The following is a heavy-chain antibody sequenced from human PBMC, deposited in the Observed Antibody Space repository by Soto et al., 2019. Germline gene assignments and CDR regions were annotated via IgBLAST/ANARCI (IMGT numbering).Heavy chain of an antibody. D-gene: IGHD3-9*01. V-gene: IGHV4-4*02. CDR2: IYHSGST. CDR1: RGSISSSNW. Sequence: PSETLSLTCAVSRGSISSSNWWSWVRQPPGKGLEWIGEIYHSGSTNYNPSLKSRVTISVDKSKNQFSLKLSSVTAADTAVYYCAREPSYYDILTGRRYYYYGMDVWGQGTTVTVS. J-gene: IGHJ6*02. CDR3: AREPSYYDILTGRRYYYYGMDV.